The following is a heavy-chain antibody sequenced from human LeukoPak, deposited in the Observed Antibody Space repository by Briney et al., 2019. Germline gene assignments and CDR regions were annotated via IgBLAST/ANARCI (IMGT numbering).Heavy chain of an antibody. J-gene: IGHJ4*02. V-gene: IGHV4-59*08. CDR1: GGSISSYY. CDR3: ARHAVGSSSWQDY. Sequence: TSETLSLTCTVSGGSISSYYWSWIRQPPGKGLEWIGYIYYSGSTNYNPSLKSRVTISVDTSKNQFSLKLSSVTAADTAVYYCARHAVGSSSWQDYWGQGTLVTVSS. D-gene: IGHD6-13*01. CDR2: IYYSGST.